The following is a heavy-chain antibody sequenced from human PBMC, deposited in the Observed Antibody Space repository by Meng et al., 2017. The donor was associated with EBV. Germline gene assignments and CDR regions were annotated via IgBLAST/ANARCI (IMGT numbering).Heavy chain of an antibody. Sequence: VQRGDLGAGLATPGGSLRLSWAASGFTVSSNYMSWVRQAPGKGLEWVSVIYSGGSTYYADSVKGRFTISRDNSKNTLYLQMNSLRAEDTAVYYCAKHRLGPLDYWGQGTLVTVSS. CDR2: IYSGGST. V-gene: IGHV3-66*04. CDR3: AKHRLGPLDY. J-gene: IGHJ4*02. CDR1: GFTVSSNY. D-gene: IGHD5-12*01.